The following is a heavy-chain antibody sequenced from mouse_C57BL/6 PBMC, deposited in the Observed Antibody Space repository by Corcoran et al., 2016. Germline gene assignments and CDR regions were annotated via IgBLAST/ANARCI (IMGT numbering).Heavy chain of an antibody. CDR2: INPYNGGT. Sequence: EVQLQQSGPVLVKPGASVKMSCKASGYTFTDYYMNWVKQSHGKSLEWIGVINPYNGGTSYNQKFKGKATLTVDKSSSTAYMELNSLTSEDSAVYYCARDGNYWFAYWGQGTLVTVSA. J-gene: IGHJ3*01. D-gene: IGHD2-1*01. V-gene: IGHV1-19*01. CDR1: GYTFTDYY. CDR3: ARDGNYWFAY.